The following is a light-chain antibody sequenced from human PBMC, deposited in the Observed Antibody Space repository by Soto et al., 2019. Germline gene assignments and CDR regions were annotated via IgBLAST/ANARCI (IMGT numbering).Light chain of an antibody. CDR1: QSVSSSH. CDR2: SAS. J-gene: IGKJ5*01. V-gene: IGKV3-15*01. Sequence: EIVLTQSPGTLSLSPGERATLSCRASQSVSSSHLAWYQHKPGQAPRLLIYSASTRATGIPARFSGSGSGADFTLTISSLQSEDFAVYYCQQYYDWPITFGQGTRLEI. CDR3: QQYYDWPIT.